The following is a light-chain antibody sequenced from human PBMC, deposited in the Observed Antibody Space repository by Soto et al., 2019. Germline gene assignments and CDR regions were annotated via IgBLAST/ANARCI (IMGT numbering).Light chain of an antibody. Sequence: EIVLTQSPVTLSLSPGERATLSCRASQSVSSYLAWYQQKPGQAPRLLIYDASNRATGIPARFSGSGSGTDFTLTISSLQSEDFAVYYCQQYNSWPLTFGGGTKVDIK. V-gene: IGKV3-11*01. CDR1: QSVSSY. CDR3: QQYNSWPLT. CDR2: DAS. J-gene: IGKJ4*01.